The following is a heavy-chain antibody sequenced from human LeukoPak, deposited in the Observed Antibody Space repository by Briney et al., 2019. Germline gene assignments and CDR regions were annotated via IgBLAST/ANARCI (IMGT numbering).Heavy chain of an antibody. J-gene: IGHJ3*02. CDR3: ARDRITGTTGRLDAFDI. CDR1: GYTFSDYY. Sequence: GASVKVSCKASGYTFSDYYIHWVRQAPGQGLEWMGWLNPNSGDTYSAQKFQGRVTMTRDTSISTAYMELSRLRSDDTAVYYCARDRITGTTGRLDAFDIWGQGTMVTVSS. V-gene: IGHV1-2*02. CDR2: LNPNSGDT. D-gene: IGHD1-7*01.